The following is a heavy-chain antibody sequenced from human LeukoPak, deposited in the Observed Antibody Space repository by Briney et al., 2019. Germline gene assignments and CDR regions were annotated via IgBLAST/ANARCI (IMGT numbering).Heavy chain of an antibody. CDR2: IHYTGGT. CDR1: VGSLSRYS. Sequence: SETLSLTCTVSVGSLSRYSWSWLRQPPGKGLKWIGYIHYTGGTNYNPSFTGRVTMSVDTSKNQFYLMLSSVTAADTAVYYCAREPGYTYGYLYWCQGILVTVSS. J-gene: IGHJ4*02. V-gene: IGHV4-59*01. CDR3: AREPGYTYGYLY. D-gene: IGHD5-18*01.